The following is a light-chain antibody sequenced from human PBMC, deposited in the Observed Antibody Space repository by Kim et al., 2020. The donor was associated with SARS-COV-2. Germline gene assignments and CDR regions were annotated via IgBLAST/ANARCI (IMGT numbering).Light chain of an antibody. CDR1: TGAVTSGYY. V-gene: IGLV7-43*01. Sequence: GGTVTLACASSTGAVTSGYYPNWCQQKPGQAPRALIYSTNKKHSWTPARFSGSLLGGKAALTLSGVQPEDEAEYYCLLYYGGAHWVFGGGTQLTVL. CDR2: STN. J-gene: IGLJ3*02. CDR3: LLYYGGAHWV.